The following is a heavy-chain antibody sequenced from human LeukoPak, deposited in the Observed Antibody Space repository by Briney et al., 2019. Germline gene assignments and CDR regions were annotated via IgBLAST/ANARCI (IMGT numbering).Heavy chain of an antibody. CDR2: IRYEGNNK. V-gene: IGHV3-30*02. CDR1: GFTFSNYG. Sequence: SGGSLRLSCGASGFTFSNYGMHWVRQAPGKGLDWVGFIRYEGNNKYYADSVKGRFGISRDNSKNTLYLQMNSLRVEDTAVYYCAKYRNPDDFGDYVSFSPHAFDLWGQGTMVTVSS. J-gene: IGHJ3*01. D-gene: IGHD4-17*01. CDR3: AKYRNPDDFGDYVSFSPHAFDL.